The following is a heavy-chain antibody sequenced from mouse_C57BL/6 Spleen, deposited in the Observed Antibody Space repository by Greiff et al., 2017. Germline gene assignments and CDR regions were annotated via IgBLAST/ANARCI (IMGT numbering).Heavy chain of an antibody. D-gene: IGHD2-2*01. CDR2: IHPNSGST. J-gene: IGHJ2*01. Sequence: VQLQQPGAELVKPGASVKLSCKASGYTFTSYWMHWVKQRPGQGLEWLGIIHPNSGSTNYNEKFKSKATLTVDKSSSTAYMQLSSLTSEDSAVYYCAGRVTTYFDYWGQGTTLTVSS. CDR3: AGRVTTYFDY. CDR1: GYTFTSYW. V-gene: IGHV1-64*01.